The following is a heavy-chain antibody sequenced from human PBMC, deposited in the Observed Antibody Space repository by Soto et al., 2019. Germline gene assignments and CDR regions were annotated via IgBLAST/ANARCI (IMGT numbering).Heavy chain of an antibody. V-gene: IGHV3-48*01. CDR3: ARDSRNYYYYMDV. CDR2: ISLSSSTI. J-gene: IGHJ6*03. Sequence: EVQLVESGGGLVQPGGSLRLSCAASGFTFSSYNMNWVRQAPGNGLEWISDISLSSSTIFYADSVKGRFTIYRDNAKNSLYLQMNSLRAEDTAVYYCARDSRNYYYYMDVWGQGTTVTVCS. CDR1: GFTFSSYN.